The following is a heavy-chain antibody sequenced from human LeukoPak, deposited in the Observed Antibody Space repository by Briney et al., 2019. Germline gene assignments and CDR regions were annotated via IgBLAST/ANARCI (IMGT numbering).Heavy chain of an antibody. CDR3: ARVPRDCGGDCYHPDY. Sequence: GSLRLSCAASGFTFSSYEMNWVRQAPGKGLEWVSYISSSGSTIYYADSVKGRFTISRDNAKNSLYLQMNSLRAEDTAVYYCARVPRDCGGDCYHPDYWGQGTLVTVSS. CDR1: GFTFSSYE. D-gene: IGHD2-21*02. J-gene: IGHJ4*02. V-gene: IGHV3-48*03. CDR2: ISSSGSTI.